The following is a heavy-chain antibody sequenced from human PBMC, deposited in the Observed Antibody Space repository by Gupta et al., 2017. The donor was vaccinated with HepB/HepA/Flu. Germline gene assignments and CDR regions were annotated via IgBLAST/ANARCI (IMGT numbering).Heavy chain of an antibody. V-gene: IGHV4-39*01. CDR2: IYYSGST. J-gene: IGHJ4*02. CDR1: GGSISSSSYY. CDR3: ARHAATCYYDTLGFDY. Sequence: QLQLQESGPGLVKPSETLSLTCTVSGGSISSSSYYWGWIRQPPGKGLEWIGSIYYSGSTYYNPSLKSRVTISVDTSKNQFSLKLSSVTAAETAVYYCARHAATCYYDTLGFDYWGQGTLVTVSS. D-gene: IGHD3-22*01.